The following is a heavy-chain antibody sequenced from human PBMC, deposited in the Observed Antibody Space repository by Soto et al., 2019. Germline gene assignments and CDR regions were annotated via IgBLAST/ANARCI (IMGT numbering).Heavy chain of an antibody. Sequence: SETLSLTCAVYGGSFSGYYWSWVRQPPGKGLEWIGEINHSGSTNYNPSLKSRVTISVDTSKNQFSLKLSSVTAADTAVYYCARELTSMYYDFWSGSHNPMGRYCDYWGQGSLGT. CDR1: GGSFSGYY. D-gene: IGHD3-3*01. CDR3: ARELTSMYYDFWSGSHNPMGRYCDY. CDR2: INHSGST. V-gene: IGHV4-34*01. J-gene: IGHJ4*02.